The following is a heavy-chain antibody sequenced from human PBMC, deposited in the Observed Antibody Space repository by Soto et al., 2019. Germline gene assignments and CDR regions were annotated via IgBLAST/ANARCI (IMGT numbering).Heavy chain of an antibody. CDR2: INAGNGNT. J-gene: IGHJ4*02. CDR1: GYSFTTYT. D-gene: IGHD3-9*01. V-gene: IGHV1-3*01. CDR3: ARGSGKIIKYYDSLTGYPAPAFDS. Sequence: QVQLVQSGADVKKPGASVKVSCKASGYSFTTYTLHWVRQAPGQSLEWMGWINAGNGNTKYSKNLRGRVIITSDTSSSTGSMEQSSLRSEEPAVYFCARGSGKIIKYYDSLTGYPAPAFDSWGQGTLVTVSS.